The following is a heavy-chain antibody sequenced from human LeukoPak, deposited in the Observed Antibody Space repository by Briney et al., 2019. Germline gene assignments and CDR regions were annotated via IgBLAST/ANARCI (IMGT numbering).Heavy chain of an antibody. CDR3: PRDPVLVFGSAKNAAAVVDY. J-gene: IGHJ4*02. D-gene: IGHD6-13*01. Sequence: VXXSCKASGDTFTGYYMDWVGQAPGQGREWMGWINPNSGGTNYAQKLQGRVTITRETSIRTAYMEMRRLRSDDTAVYYCPRDPVLVFGSAKNAAAVVDYWGQGTLVTVSS. CDR1: GDTFTGYY. V-gene: IGHV1-2*02. CDR2: INPNSGGT.